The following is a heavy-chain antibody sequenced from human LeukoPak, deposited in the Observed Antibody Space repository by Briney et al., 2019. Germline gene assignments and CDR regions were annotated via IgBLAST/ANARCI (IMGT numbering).Heavy chain of an antibody. CDR2: ISGSGGST. D-gene: IGHD6-13*01. Sequence: GGSLRLSCAASGFTFSSYAMSWVRQAPGKGLEWVSGISGSGGSTYYADSVKGRFTISRDNSKNTLYLQMNSLRAEDTAVYYCARSPLRAAGPDYWGQGTLVTVSS. CDR1: GFTFSSYA. J-gene: IGHJ4*02. CDR3: ARSPLRAAGPDY. V-gene: IGHV3-23*01.